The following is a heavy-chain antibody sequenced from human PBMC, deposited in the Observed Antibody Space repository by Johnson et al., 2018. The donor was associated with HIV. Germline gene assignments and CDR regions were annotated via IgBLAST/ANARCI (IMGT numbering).Heavy chain of an antibody. J-gene: IGHJ3*02. CDR3: AREGNQLLGGDAFDI. V-gene: IGHV3-66*01. D-gene: IGHD2-2*01. CDR2: IYSGGST. Sequence: VQLVESGGGLVQPGGSLRLSCAASGITFSNYGMSWVRQTPGKGLEWVSVIYSGGSTYYADSVKGRFTISRDNSKNMLYLQMSSLRAEDTAVYYCAREGNQLLGGDAFDIWGQGTMVTVSS. CDR1: GITFSNYG.